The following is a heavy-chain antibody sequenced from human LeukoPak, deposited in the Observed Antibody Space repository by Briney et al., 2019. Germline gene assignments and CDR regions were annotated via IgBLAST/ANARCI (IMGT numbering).Heavy chain of an antibody. Sequence: GGSLRLSCAASGFTFSSYAMSWVRQAPGKGLELVSAISGSGGSTYYADSVKGRFTISRDNSKNTLYLQMNSLRAEDTAVYYCAKVVMYQQLAYFDYWGQGTLVTVSS. D-gene: IGHD6-13*01. CDR3: AKVVMYQQLAYFDY. CDR2: ISGSGGST. J-gene: IGHJ4*02. CDR1: GFTFSSYA. V-gene: IGHV3-23*01.